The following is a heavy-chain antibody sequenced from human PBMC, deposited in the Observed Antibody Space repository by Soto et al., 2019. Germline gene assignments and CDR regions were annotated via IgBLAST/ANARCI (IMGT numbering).Heavy chain of an antibody. CDR2: ISGSGGST. CDR3: AKAGDTVDTAMDY. Sequence: GGSLRLSCAASGFTFSSYAMSWVRQAPGKGLEWVSDISGSGGSTYYADSVKGRFTISRDNAKNTLYLQMNSLRAEDTAIYYCAKAGDTVDTAMDYWGQGTLVTVSS. J-gene: IGHJ4*02. V-gene: IGHV3-23*01. D-gene: IGHD5-18*01. CDR1: GFTFSSYA.